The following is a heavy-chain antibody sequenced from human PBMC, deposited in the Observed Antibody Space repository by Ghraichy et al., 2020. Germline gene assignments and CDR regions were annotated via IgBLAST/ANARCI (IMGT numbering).Heavy chain of an antibody. J-gene: IGHJ5*01. CDR1: GFTFSSYG. CDR2: ILNDGSNE. V-gene: IGHV3-30*18. CDR3: AKDRHPYIVVAATNYFES. Sequence: GRSLRLSCAASGFTFSSYGMHWVRQAPGKGLEWVAGILNDGSNEFYAESVKGRFTISRDNFKNMLYLDTTSLRAEDTAVYFCAKDRHPYIVVAATNYFESWGQGTLVTVSS. D-gene: IGHD2-15*01.